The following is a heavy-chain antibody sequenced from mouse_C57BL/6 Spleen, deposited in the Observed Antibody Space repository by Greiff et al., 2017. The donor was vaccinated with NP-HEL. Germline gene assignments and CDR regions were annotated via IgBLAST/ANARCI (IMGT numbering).Heavy chain of an antibody. Sequence: EVHLVESGGGLVKPGGSLKLSCAASGFTFSDYGMHWVRQAPEKGLEWVAYISSGSSTIYYADTVKGRFTISRDNAKNTLFLQMTSLRSEDTAMYYCARITTVDYAMDYWGQGTSVTVSS. CDR3: ARITTVDYAMDY. CDR1: GFTFSDYG. V-gene: IGHV5-17*01. J-gene: IGHJ4*01. D-gene: IGHD1-1*01. CDR2: ISSGSSTI.